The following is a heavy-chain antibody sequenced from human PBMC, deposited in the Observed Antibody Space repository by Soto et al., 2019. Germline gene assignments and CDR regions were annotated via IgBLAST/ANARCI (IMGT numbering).Heavy chain of an antibody. J-gene: IGHJ6*02. V-gene: IGHV2-5*02. CDR1: GFSLSTTGVG. CDR3: VQSRCGGDCLQSYSSHSYYGLDV. Sequence: QITLKESGPTLVKPTQTLTLTCTFSGFSLSTTGVGVGWIRQPPGKALEWLALIYWDDDKRHNPSLKSRLTITKDPSKNQVVLTMTNMDPVDTATYYCVQSRCGGDCLQSYSSHSYYGLDVWGQGTTVTVSS. CDR2: IYWDDDK. D-gene: IGHD2-21*01.